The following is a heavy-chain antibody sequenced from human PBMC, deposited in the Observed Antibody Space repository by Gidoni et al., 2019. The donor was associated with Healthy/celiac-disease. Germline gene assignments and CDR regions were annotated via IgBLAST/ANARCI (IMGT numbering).Heavy chain of an antibody. CDR1: GFTFDDYA. D-gene: IGHD1-26*01. J-gene: IGHJ4*02. CDR2: ISWNSGSI. CDR3: AKLRGSYYPGGFNFDY. Sequence: EVQLVESGGGLVQPGRSLRLSCAASGFTFDDYAMHWVRQAPGKGLEWVSGISWNSGSIGYADSVKGRFTISRDNAKNSLYLQMNSLRAEDTALYYCAKLRGSYYPGGFNFDYWGQGTLVTVSS. V-gene: IGHV3-9*01.